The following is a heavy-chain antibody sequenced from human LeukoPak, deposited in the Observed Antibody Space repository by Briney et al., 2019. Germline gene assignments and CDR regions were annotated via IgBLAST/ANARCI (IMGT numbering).Heavy chain of an antibody. V-gene: IGHV3-30*03. Sequence: GGSLRLSCAASGFTFSNYGIHWVRQAPGKGLEWVAVISYDGSNKYYADSVKGRFTISRDNSKNTLYLQMNSLRAEDTAVYYCARDRLWFGELLSYYFDYWGQGTLVTVSS. CDR3: ARDRLWFGELLSYYFDY. J-gene: IGHJ4*02. CDR2: ISYDGSNK. CDR1: GFTFSNYG. D-gene: IGHD3-10*01.